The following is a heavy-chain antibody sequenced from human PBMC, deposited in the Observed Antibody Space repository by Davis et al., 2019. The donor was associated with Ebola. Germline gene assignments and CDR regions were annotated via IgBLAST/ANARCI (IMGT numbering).Heavy chain of an antibody. CDR2: ISYDGSNK. CDR3: AKDFYYYDSSGLYEGDDAFDI. V-gene: IGHV3-30*18. Sequence: PGGSLRLSCAASGFTFSSYGMHWVRQAPGKGLEWVAVISYDGSNKYYADSVKGRFTISRDNSKNTLYLQMNSLRAEDTAVYYCAKDFYYYDSSGLYEGDDAFDIWGQGTMVTVSS. CDR1: GFTFSSYG. D-gene: IGHD3-22*01. J-gene: IGHJ3*02.